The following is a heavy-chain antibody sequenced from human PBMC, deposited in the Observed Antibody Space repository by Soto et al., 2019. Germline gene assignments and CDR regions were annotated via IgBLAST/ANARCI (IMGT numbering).Heavy chain of an antibody. CDR2: ISNSGST. Sequence: EVQLLESGGGLVQPGGSLRLSCAASGFTFSSYAMYWVRQAPGKGLEWVSTISNSGSTYYADSVEGRFTISRDNSKNTLYLQMNSLTAEDTAVYYCAKTKFRGVVVNVWGQGTTVTVSS. CDR3: AKTKFRGVVVNV. J-gene: IGHJ6*02. CDR1: GFTFSSYA. D-gene: IGHD3-10*01. V-gene: IGHV3-23*01.